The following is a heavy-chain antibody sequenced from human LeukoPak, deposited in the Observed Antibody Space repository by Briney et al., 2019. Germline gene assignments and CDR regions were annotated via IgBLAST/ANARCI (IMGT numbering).Heavy chain of an antibody. CDR2: IRSRGGTI. J-gene: IGHJ4*02. D-gene: IGHD4-23*01. V-gene: IGHV3-48*03. CDR1: EFMFSSYE. CDR3: ARDFGRWFLDY. Sequence: PGGSLRLSCAASEFMFSSYEMNWVRQAPGKGLEWVSYIRSRGGTIYYADSVKGRFTISRDNAKNSLYLQMNSLRAEDTAVYYCARDFGRWFLDYWGQGTLVTVSS.